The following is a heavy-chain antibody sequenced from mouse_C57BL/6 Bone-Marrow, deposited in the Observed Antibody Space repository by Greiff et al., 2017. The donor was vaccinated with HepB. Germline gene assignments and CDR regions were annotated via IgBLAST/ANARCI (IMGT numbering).Heavy chain of an antibody. CDR2: IYPRSGNT. V-gene: IGHV1-81*01. D-gene: IGHD1-1*01. Sequence: VQLQQSGAELARPGASVKLSCKASGYTFTGYGISWVKQRTGQGLEWIGEIYPRSGNTYYNEKFKGKATLTADKSSSTAYMELRSLTSEDSAVYFCARGIYYYGAWFAYWGQGTLVTVSA. CDR3: ARGIYYYGAWFAY. CDR1: GYTFTGYG. J-gene: IGHJ3*01.